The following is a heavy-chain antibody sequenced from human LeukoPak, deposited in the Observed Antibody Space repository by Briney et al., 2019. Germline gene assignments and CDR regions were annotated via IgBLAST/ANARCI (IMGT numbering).Heavy chain of an antibody. Sequence: GGSLRLSCAASGFTFGDHVMNWVRQLPGKRLEWVAYVSGSGSTVYYADSVKGRFTVSRDNGKSSLYLQMNSLRVEDTALYYCVRQFASWGQGTLVTVSS. J-gene: IGHJ4*02. CDR3: VRQFAS. V-gene: IGHV3-48*01. CDR1: GFTFGDHV. CDR2: VSGSGSTV.